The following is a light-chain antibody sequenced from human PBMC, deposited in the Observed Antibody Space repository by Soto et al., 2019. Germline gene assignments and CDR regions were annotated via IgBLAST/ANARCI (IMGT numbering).Light chain of an antibody. V-gene: IGLV2-14*01. CDR1: SSDVGGYNY. J-gene: IGLJ1*01. Sequence: QSVLTQPASVSGCPGQSITISCTGASSDVGGYNYVSWYQQRPGKAPKLIYEVSNRPSGVSNRFSGSKSGNTASLTISGLQAEDEADYYCSSYTSSSTYVFGTGTKVTVL. CDR3: SSYTSSSTYV. CDR2: EVS.